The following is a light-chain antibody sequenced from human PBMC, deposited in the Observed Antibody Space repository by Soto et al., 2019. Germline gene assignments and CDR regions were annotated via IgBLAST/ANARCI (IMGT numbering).Light chain of an antibody. V-gene: IGKV4-1*01. CDR1: QSLLYISNNKNY. CDR2: WAS. Sequence: DIVMTQSPDSLAVSLGERATINCKSSQSLLYISNNKNYLTWYQHKPGQPPKLLIYWASTRESGVPDRFSGSGSGTDFTLTISSLHAEDVAVYYCQQYYSIPPTFGGGTRVEIK. J-gene: IGKJ4*01. CDR3: QQYYSIPPT.